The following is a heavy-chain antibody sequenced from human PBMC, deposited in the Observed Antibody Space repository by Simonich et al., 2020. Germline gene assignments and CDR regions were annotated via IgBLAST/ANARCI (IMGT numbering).Heavy chain of an antibody. Sequence: QLQLQESGPGLVKPSETLSLTCTVSGGSISSSSCYWGWIRKPPGKGLEWIGSIDYSGRTYNNPSRKSRFTISVDTSKNQFSLKLSSVTAADTAVYYCARHAGFAFDIWGQGTMVTVSS. CDR3: ARHAGFAFDI. V-gene: IGHV4-39*01. CDR1: GGSISSSSCY. D-gene: IGHD6-13*01. J-gene: IGHJ3*02. CDR2: IDYSGRT.